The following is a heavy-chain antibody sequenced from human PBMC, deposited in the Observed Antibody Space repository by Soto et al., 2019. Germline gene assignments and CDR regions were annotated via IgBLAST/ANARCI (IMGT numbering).Heavy chain of an antibody. D-gene: IGHD3-22*01. CDR1: GGTFSSYA. V-gene: IGHV1-69*01. J-gene: IGHJ6*02. Sequence: QVQLVQSGAEVKKPGSSVKVSCKASGGTFSSYAISWVRQAPGQGLEWMGGIIPIFGTANYAQKFQGRVTSTADESTITAYMELSRLRSEDTAVYYCARRGYDSSGYYYRYYYGMDVWGQGTTVTVSS. CDR3: ARRGYDSSGYYYRYYYGMDV. CDR2: IIPIFGTA.